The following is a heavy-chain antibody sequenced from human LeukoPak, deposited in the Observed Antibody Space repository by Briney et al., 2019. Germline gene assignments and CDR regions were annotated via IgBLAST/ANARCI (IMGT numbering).Heavy chain of an antibody. CDR2: ISYSGNT. CDR1: GGSISSYY. V-gene: IGHV4-59*01. J-gene: IGHJ4*02. CDR3: ARYVWGSYPTFEDY. D-gene: IGHD3-16*02. Sequence: SETLSLTRTVSGGSISSYYWSWIRQPPGKGLEWIGYISYSGNTNYNPSFKSRVTISVDTSNNQFSLKLSSVTAADTAVYYCARYVWGSYPTFEDYWGQGTLVTVSS.